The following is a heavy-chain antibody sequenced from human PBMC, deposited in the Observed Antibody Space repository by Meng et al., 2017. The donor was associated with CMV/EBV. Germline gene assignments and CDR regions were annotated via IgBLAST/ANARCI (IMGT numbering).Heavy chain of an antibody. CDR2: INSDGSST. CDR1: GFTFSSYW. J-gene: IGHJ4*02. Sequence: GGSLRLSCAASGFTFSSYWMHWVRQAPGKGLVWVSRINSDGSSTSYADSVKGRFTISRDNAKNTLYLQMSSLRAEDTAVYYCARGGPYYDFWSGLLTDYWGQGTLVTVS. V-gene: IGHV3-74*01. CDR3: ARGGPYYDFWSGLLTDY. D-gene: IGHD3-3*01.